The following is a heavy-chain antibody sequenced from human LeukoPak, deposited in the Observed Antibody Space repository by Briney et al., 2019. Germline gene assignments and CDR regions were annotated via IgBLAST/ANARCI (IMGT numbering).Heavy chain of an antibody. V-gene: IGHV3-23*01. J-gene: IGHJ4*02. CDR3: TKRWSAYFDF. D-gene: IGHD5-24*01. Sequence: GGSLRLSCAASGFTFSSYAMSWVRQAPGKGLEWVSSISNSGGSTYYADSLKGRFTISRDNSKNTLYLQMNSLRAEDTAVYYCTKRWSAYFDFWGQGALVTVSS. CDR1: GFTFSSYA. CDR2: ISNSGGST.